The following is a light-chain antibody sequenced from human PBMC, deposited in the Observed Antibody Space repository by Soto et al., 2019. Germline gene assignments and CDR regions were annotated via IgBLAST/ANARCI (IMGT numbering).Light chain of an antibody. Sequence: DIPMTQSPSTLSASVGDRVTITCRASQRISSWLAWYQQKPGNAPKLLIYKASSLESGVPSRFSGSGSGTEFTLTISSLQPDDFATYYCQQYNSYPWTFGQGTKVEIK. CDR1: QRISSW. CDR2: KAS. V-gene: IGKV1-5*03. J-gene: IGKJ1*01. CDR3: QQYNSYPWT.